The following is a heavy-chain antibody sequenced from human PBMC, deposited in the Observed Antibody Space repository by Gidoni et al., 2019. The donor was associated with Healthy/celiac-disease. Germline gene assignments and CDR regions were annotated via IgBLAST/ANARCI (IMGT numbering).Heavy chain of an antibody. V-gene: IGHV3-30*02. Sequence: QVQLVESGGGVVQPGGSLRLSCAASGFTFSSSGMHWVRQAPGKGLEWVAFIRYDGSNKYYADSVKGRFTISRDNSKNTLYLQMNSLRAEDTAVYYCAKDIKKVLAGLYLGVGYYMDVWGKGTTVTVSS. CDR1: GFTFSSSG. CDR3: AKDIKKVLAGLYLGVGYYMDV. D-gene: IGHD2-8*01. CDR2: IRYDGSNK. J-gene: IGHJ6*03.